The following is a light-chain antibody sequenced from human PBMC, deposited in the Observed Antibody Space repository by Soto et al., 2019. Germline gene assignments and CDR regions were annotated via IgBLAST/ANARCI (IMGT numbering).Light chain of an antibody. CDR2: DAS. Sequence: EILLTQSPDTLSLSPGERATLXCRASQSISNYIAWYQQRPGQAPRLLIYDASKRASGVPAKFSGSGSGTDFTLTISDLEPADFGLYYCQQRLNWPPTFGQGTKVDIK. V-gene: IGKV3-11*01. J-gene: IGKJ1*01. CDR3: QQRLNWPPT. CDR1: QSISNY.